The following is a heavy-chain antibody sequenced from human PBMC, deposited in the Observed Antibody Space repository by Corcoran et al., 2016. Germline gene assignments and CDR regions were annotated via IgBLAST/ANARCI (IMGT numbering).Heavy chain of an antibody. CDR1: GYTFTSYY. V-gene: IGHV1-46*01. J-gene: IGHJ6*02. D-gene: IGHD3-3*01. CDR3: ARDREGFLAWLLYEYYYYGMDV. Sequence: QVQLVQSGAEVKKPGASVKVSCKASGYTFTSYYMHWVRQAPGQGLEWMGIINPSGGSTSYAQKFQGRVTMTRDTSTSTVYMELSRLRSEDTAGYYGARDREGFLAWLLYEYYYYGMDVWGQGTTVTVSS. CDR2: INPSGGST.